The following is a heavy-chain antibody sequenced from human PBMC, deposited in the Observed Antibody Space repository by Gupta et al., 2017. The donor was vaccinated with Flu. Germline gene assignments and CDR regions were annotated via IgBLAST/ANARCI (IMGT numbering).Heavy chain of an antibody. CDR2: VGYSGNT. CDR3: ARRITYGKTFDY. D-gene: IGHD2/OR15-2a*01. J-gene: IGHJ4*02. Sequence: QLQLQESGPGLVKPSETLSLICTVSGGSISDTRYYWGWIRQPPGKGLEWIGNVGYSGNTFYNPSLKSRVTISVDTSKNQFSLKLSSVTAADTAVYYCARRITYGKTFDYWGQGSLVTVSS. CDR1: GGSISDTRYY. V-gene: IGHV4-39*01.